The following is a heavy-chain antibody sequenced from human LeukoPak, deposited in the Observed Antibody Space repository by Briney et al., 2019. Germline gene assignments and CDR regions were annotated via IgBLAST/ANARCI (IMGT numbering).Heavy chain of an antibody. Sequence: SETLSLTCTASGYSISSGYYWGWIRQPPGKGLEWIGSIYHSGSNYYNPSLKSRVTISVDTSKNQFSPKLSSVTAADTAVYYCARDLPGYREPNDAFDIWGQGTMVTISS. J-gene: IGHJ3*02. CDR3: ARDLPGYREPNDAFDI. V-gene: IGHV4-38-2*02. D-gene: IGHD3-9*01. CDR1: GYSISSGYY. CDR2: IYHSGSN.